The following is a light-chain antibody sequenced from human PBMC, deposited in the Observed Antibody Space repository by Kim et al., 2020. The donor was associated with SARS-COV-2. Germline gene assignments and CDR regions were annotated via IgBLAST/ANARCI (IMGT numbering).Light chain of an antibody. J-gene: IGKJ1*01. V-gene: IGKV1-6*01. Sequence: SASTGDRVTITCRASQAIRNELGWYQQKPGKAPKVLIYAASTLQSGVPSRFSGSGSGTDFTLTISSLQPEDFATYYCLQDSRYPRTFGQGTKLEI. CDR2: AAS. CDR1: QAIRNE. CDR3: LQDSRYPRT.